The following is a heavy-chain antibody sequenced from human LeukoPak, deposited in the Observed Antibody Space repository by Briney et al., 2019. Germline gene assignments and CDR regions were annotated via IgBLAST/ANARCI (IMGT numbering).Heavy chain of an antibody. J-gene: IGHJ4*02. CDR3: ARAYDSSGYQEGLFDY. D-gene: IGHD3-22*01. V-gene: IGHV4-59*08. CDR1: GGSISSYY. Sequence: SETLSLTCTVSGGSISSYYWSWIRQPPGKGLEWIGYIYYSGSTNYNPSLKSRVTISVDTSKNQFSLKLSSVTAADTAVYYCARAYDSSGYQEGLFDYWGQGTLVTVSS. CDR2: IYYSGST.